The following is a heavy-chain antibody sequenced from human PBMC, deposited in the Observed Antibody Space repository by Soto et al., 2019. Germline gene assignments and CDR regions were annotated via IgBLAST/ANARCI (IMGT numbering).Heavy chain of an antibody. CDR2: ISAYNGNT. V-gene: IGHV1-18*04. CDR1: GYTFTSYG. D-gene: IGHD3-22*01. Sequence: RASVKVSCKASGYTFTSYGISWVRQAPGQGLEWMGWISAYNGNTNYAQKLQGRVTMTTDTSTSTAYMELRSLRSDDTAVYYCARPVDSSGCYYLNWFDPWGQGTLVTVSS. CDR3: ARPVDSSGCYYLNWFDP. J-gene: IGHJ5*02.